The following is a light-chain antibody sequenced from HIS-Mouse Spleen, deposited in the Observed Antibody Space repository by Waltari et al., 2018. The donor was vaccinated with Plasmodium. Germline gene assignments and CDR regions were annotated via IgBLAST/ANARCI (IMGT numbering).Light chain of an antibody. CDR3: QQSYSTWT. J-gene: IGKJ1*01. Sequence: DIQMTQSPSSLSASVGDRVTITCRASQSISNYLNWYQQKPGKDHKFLIYAASTLQSGVPSRFSGSGSGTDFTLTISSLQPEDFATYYCQQSYSTWTFGQGTKVEIK. CDR2: AAS. V-gene: IGKV1-39*01. CDR1: QSISNY.